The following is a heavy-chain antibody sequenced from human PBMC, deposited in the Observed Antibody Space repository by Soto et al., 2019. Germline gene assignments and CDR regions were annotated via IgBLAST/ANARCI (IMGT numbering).Heavy chain of an antibody. CDR3: ARRTLDGYDFWSGYPPHYGMDV. CDR1: GCTFTSYA. V-gene: IGHV1-69*13. J-gene: IGHJ6*02. Sequence: SVKVSCKASGCTFTSYAISWVRQTPGQGLERMGGIIPIFGTANYAQKIQGRVTITADESTSTAYMELSSLRSEDTAVYYCARRTLDGYDFWSGYPPHYGMDVWGQGTTVTVSS. D-gene: IGHD3-3*01. CDR2: IIPIFGTA.